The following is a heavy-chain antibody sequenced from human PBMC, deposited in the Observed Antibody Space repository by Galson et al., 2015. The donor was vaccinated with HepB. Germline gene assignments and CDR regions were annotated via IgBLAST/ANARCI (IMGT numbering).Heavy chain of an antibody. V-gene: IGHV4-59*08. CDR3: VRHAVGDIWSGYSKNWFDP. Sequence: SETLSLTCTVSGGSISNYYFSWIRQPPEKGLEWIGYVYYGGNIDYNPSLKSRVTISADTSKNQVSLKLNSVTAADTAVYYCVRHAVGDIWSGYSKNWFDPWGQGTPVTVSS. CDR2: VYYGGNI. D-gene: IGHD3-3*01. CDR1: GGSISNYY. J-gene: IGHJ5*02.